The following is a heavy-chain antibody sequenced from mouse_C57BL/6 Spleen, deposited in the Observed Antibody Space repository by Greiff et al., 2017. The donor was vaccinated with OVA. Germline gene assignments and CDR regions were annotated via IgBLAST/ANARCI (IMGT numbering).Heavy chain of an antibody. CDR1: GFTFTDYY. CDR2: IRNKANGYTT. D-gene: IGHD6-1*01. Sequence: EVHLVESGGGLVQPGGSLSLSCAASGFTFTDYYMSWVRQPPGKALEWLGFIRNKANGYTTEYSASVKGRFTISRDNSQSILYLQMNALRAEDSATYYCARSASRAMDYWGQGTSVTVSS. V-gene: IGHV7-3*01. J-gene: IGHJ4*01. CDR3: ARSASRAMDY.